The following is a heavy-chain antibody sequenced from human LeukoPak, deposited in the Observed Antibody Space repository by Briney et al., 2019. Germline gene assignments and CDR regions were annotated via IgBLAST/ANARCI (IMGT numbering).Heavy chain of an antibody. D-gene: IGHD3-3*01. CDR3: ATTNPHGDFWSGYEAFDI. Sequence: GGSLRLSCAASGFTVSSNYMSWVRQAPGKGLEWVSVIYSGGSTCYADSVKGRFTISRDNSKNMLYLQMNSLRAEDTAVYYCATTNPHGDFWSGYEAFDIWGQGTMVTVSS. V-gene: IGHV3-53*01. J-gene: IGHJ3*02. CDR1: GFTVSSNY. CDR2: IYSGGST.